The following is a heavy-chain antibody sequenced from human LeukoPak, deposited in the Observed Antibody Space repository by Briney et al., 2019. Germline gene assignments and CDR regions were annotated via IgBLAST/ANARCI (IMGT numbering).Heavy chain of an antibody. V-gene: IGHV3-21*01. CDR3: ARDLSYYYDSSGYP. J-gene: IGHJ5*02. D-gene: IGHD3-22*01. CDR1: GFTFSSYW. CDR2: ISSSSSYI. Sequence: GGSLRLSCAASGFTFSSYWMNWVRQAPGKGLEWVSSISSSSSYIYYADSVKGRFTISRDNAKNSLYLQMNSLRAEDTAVYYCARDLSYYYDSSGYPWGQGTLVTVSS.